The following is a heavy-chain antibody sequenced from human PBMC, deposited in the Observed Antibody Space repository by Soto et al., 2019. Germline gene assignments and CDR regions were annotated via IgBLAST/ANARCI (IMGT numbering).Heavy chain of an antibody. Sequence: SEPLSLTCTVSGGSIITFYWTWVRQPAGKGLEWIGRIFSSGSTSFNPSLESRVAMSVDTSKNHFSLNLSSVTAADMAVYYCAREGSYSAYNFAHGIQLWSFDFWGXGALVTVS. CDR1: GGSIITFY. CDR3: AREGSYSAYNFAHGIQLWSFDF. CDR2: IFSSGST. J-gene: IGHJ4*01. V-gene: IGHV4-4*07. D-gene: IGHD5-12*01.